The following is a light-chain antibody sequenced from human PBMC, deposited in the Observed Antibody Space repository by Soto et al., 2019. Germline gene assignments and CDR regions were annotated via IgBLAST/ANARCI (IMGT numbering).Light chain of an antibody. V-gene: IGLV3-1*01. CDR2: QDS. CDR3: QAWDNSLVV. J-gene: IGLJ2*01. Sequence: SYELTQPPSVSVSPGQTASISCSGDKLGDRYACWYQQKPGQSPVLVICQDSKRPSGIPERFSGSNSGDTATLTISGTQAMDEADYYCQAWDNSLVVFGGGTKVTVL. CDR1: KLGDRY.